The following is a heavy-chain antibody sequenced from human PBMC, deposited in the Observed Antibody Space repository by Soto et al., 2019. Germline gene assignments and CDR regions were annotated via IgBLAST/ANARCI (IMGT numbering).Heavy chain of an antibody. CDR1: GFTFSTYG. CDR2: ISAGGGDK. V-gene: IGHV3-23*01. CDR3: AKVLWYSSTYFYFDY. J-gene: IGHJ4*02. Sequence: EVQLLESGGGLVQPGGSLRLSCAASGFTFSTYGMSWVRQTPGKGLEWVSGISAGGGDKYYTTSVKGRFTISRDSSKNTVYLQMSSLRAEDTAVYYCAKVLWYSSTYFYFDYWGQGALVTVSS. D-gene: IGHD6-13*01.